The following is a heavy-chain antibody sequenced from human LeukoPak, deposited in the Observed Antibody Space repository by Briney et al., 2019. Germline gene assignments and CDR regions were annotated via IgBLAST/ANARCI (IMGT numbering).Heavy chain of an antibody. J-gene: IGHJ2*01. D-gene: IGHD3-10*01. CDR2: IYYDGRT. CDR1: GGSISSTTYY. CDR3: ARVTMVRGVNWYFDL. V-gene: IGHV4-39*01. Sequence: SETLSLTCNVSGGSISSTTYYWGWIRQPPGKGLEWIGSIYYDGRTYYNPSLQSRLTISVDTSKNQFSLKLSSVTAADTAVYYCARVTMVRGVNWYFDLWGRGTLVTVSS.